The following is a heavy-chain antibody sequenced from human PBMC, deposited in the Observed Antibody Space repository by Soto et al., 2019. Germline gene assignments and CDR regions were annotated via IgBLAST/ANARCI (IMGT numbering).Heavy chain of an antibody. D-gene: IGHD1-1*01. CDR3: ARDARRLEPDY. CDR2: IWYDGSNK. Sequence: GGSLRLSRAASGFTFSSYGMHWVRQAPGKGLEWVAAIWYDGSNKYYADSVKGRFTISRDNSKNTLYLQMNSLRAEDTAVYYCARDARRLEPDYWGQGTLVTVSS. V-gene: IGHV3-33*01. J-gene: IGHJ4*02. CDR1: GFTFSSYG.